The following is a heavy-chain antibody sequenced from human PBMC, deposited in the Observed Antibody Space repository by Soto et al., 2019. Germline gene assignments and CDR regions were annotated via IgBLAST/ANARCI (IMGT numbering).Heavy chain of an antibody. CDR2: IFHNGNT. J-gene: IGHJ6*03. V-gene: IGHV4-4*02. Sequence: QVQLQESGPGLVKPSETLSLTCAVSGGSISSRNWWTWVRQPPGKGLEWIGEIFHNGNTKYNSSLKSRLTISVDESKNQFSLRLISVTAADTAVYFCARERTSIRYYYFIDVWGKGTAVTVSS. D-gene: IGHD1-7*01. CDR1: GGSISSRNW. CDR3: ARERTSIRYYYFIDV.